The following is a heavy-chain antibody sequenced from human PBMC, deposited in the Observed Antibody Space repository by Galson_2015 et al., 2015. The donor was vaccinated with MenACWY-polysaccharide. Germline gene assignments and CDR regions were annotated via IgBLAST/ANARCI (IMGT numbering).Heavy chain of an antibody. J-gene: IGHJ6*02. Sequence: SLRLSCAASGFTFSSYWMHWVRQAPGKGLMWVSRIDSDGSSTRYADSVKGRFTISRDNAKSTLYLQMNSLRAEEMAVYYCARGNYYGMDVWGQGTTVTVSS. V-gene: IGHV3-74*01. CDR3: ARGNYYGMDV. CDR2: IDSDGSST. CDR1: GFTFSSYW.